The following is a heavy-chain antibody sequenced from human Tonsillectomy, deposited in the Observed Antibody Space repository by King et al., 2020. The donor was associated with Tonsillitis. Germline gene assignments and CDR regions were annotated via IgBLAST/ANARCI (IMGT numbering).Heavy chain of an antibody. Sequence: VQLVESGGGVVQPGRSLRLSCAASGFTFSSYGMHWVRQAPGKGLEWVAVISYDGSNKYYADSVKGRFTISRDNSKNTLYLQMNSLRAEDTAVYYCANASFLRFLNPLDYWGQGTLVTVSS. CDR3: ANASFLRFLNPLDY. CDR2: ISYDGSNK. J-gene: IGHJ4*02. CDR1: GFTFSSYG. V-gene: IGHV3-30*18. D-gene: IGHD3-3*01.